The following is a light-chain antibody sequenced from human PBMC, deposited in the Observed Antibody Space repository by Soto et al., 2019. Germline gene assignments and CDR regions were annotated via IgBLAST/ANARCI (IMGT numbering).Light chain of an antibody. Sequence: QSALTQPPSASGSPGQSVSISCTGTSSDVGGYNFVSWYQQHPGKAPKLMIYEVTKRPSGVPDRFSGSKSGSTASLTVSGLQAEDEADYYCTSYAGSNIPVVFGGGTKLTVL. CDR3: TSYAGSNIPVV. J-gene: IGLJ2*01. CDR1: SSDVGGYNF. V-gene: IGLV2-8*01. CDR2: EVT.